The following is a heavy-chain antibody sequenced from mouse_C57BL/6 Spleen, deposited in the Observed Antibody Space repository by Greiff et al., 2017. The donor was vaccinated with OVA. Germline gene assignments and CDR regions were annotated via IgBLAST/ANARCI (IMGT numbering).Heavy chain of an antibody. CDR1: GYTFTDYE. CDR2: IDPETGGT. Sequence: QVHVKQSGAELVRPGASVTLSCKASGYTFTDYEMHWVKQTPVHGLEWIGAIDPETGGTAYNQKFKGKAILTADKSSSTAYMELRSLTYEDSAVYYYHYDARSWGQGTTLTVSS. D-gene: IGHD2-4*01. J-gene: IGHJ2*01. CDR3: HYDARS. V-gene: IGHV1-15*01.